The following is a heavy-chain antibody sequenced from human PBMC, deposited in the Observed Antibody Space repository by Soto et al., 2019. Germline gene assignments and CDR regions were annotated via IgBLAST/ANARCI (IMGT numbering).Heavy chain of an antibody. Sequence: QVQLVESGGGVVQPGRSLRLSCAASGFTFSSYGMHWVRQAPGKGLEWVAFISYDGSNKYYADSVKGRFTITRDNSKNPLYLQMNRLRAEDTAVYYWAKGTRRLYRSSLGVDYWGQGTLVTVSS. CDR1: GFTFSSYG. D-gene: IGHD3-16*01. CDR3: AKGTRRLYRSSLGVDY. CDR2: ISYDGSNK. J-gene: IGHJ4*02. V-gene: IGHV3-30*18.